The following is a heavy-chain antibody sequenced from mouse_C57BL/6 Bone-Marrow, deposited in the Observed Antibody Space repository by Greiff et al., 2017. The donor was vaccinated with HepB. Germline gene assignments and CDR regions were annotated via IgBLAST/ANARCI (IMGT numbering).Heavy chain of an antibody. CDR2: IWGVGST. CDR3: ASDGGYGSSAWFAY. CDR1: GFSLTSYG. J-gene: IGHJ3*01. V-gene: IGHV2-6*01. Sequence: VKLMESGPGLVAPSQSLSITCTVSGFSLTSYGIDWVRQSPGKGLEWLGVIWGVGSTNYNSALKSRLSISKDNSKSQVFLKMNSLQTDDTAMYYCASDGGYGSSAWFAYWGQGTLVTVSA. D-gene: IGHD1-1*01.